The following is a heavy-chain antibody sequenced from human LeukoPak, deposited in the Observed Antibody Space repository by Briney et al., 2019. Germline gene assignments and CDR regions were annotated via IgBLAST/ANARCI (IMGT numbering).Heavy chain of an antibody. CDR3: AREAAYFDC. CDR1: GFTFSTFA. V-gene: IGHV3-23*01. J-gene: IGHJ4*02. CDR2: IGGSGTST. Sequence: GGSLRLSCAASGFTFSTFAMSWVRQAPGKGLEWASVIGGSGTSTYYADSVKGRFTISRDNSQNTLYLLMNSLRPEDTAVYYCAREAAYFDCWGQGTLVTVSS. D-gene: IGHD6-13*01.